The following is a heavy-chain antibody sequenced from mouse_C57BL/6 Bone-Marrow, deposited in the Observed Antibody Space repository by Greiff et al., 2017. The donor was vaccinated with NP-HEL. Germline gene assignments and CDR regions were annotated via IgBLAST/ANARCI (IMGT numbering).Heavy chain of an antibody. V-gene: IGHV5-6*01. J-gene: IGHJ2*01. D-gene: IGHD1-1*01. Sequence: VQRVESGGDLVKPGGSLKLSCAASGFTFSSYGLSWVRQTPDKRLEWVATISSGGSYTYYPDSVKGRFTISRDNAKNTLYLQMSSLKSEDTAMYYCARLPPYYYGSRGYWGQGTTLTVSS. CDR3: ARLPPYYYGSRGY. CDR1: GFTFSSYG. CDR2: ISSGGSYT.